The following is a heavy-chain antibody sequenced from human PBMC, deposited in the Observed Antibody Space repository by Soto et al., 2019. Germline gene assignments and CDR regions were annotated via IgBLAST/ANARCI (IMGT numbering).Heavy chain of an antibody. CDR2: INPNSGGT. J-gene: IGHJ5*02. V-gene: IGHV1-2*04. Sequence: ASVKVSCKASGYTFTGYYMHWVRQAPGQGLEWMGWINPNSGGTNYAQKFQGWVTMTRDTSISTAYMELSRLRSEDPAVYYCVRDRDGFDPWGQGTLVTVSS. CDR1: GYTFTGYY. CDR3: VRDRDGFDP.